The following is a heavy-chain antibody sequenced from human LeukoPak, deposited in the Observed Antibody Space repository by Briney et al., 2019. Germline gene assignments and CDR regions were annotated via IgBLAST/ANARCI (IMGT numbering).Heavy chain of an antibody. Sequence: SETLSLTCTVSGGSISSYYWSWIRQPPGKGLEWIGYIYYSGSTNYNPSLKSRVTISVDTSKNQFSLKLSSVTAADTAVYYCARGDRYCSSTSCPFDYWGQGTLVTVSS. V-gene: IGHV4-59*01. CDR1: GGSISSYY. CDR2: IYYSGST. D-gene: IGHD2-2*01. CDR3: ARGDRYCSSTSCPFDY. J-gene: IGHJ4*02.